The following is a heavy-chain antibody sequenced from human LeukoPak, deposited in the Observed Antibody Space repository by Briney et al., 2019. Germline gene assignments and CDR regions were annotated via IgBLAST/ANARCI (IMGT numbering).Heavy chain of an antibody. Sequence: GGSLRLSCAASGFTFRDFWMNWVRQAPGKGLEWVSSISSSSSYIYYADSVKGRFAISRDNAKNSLYLQMNSLRAEDTAVYYCASQRTYCSGGSCYKEFDYWGQGTLVTVSS. D-gene: IGHD2-15*01. CDR1: GFTFRDFW. V-gene: IGHV3-21*01. CDR3: ASQRTYCSGGSCYKEFDY. J-gene: IGHJ4*02. CDR2: ISSSSSYI.